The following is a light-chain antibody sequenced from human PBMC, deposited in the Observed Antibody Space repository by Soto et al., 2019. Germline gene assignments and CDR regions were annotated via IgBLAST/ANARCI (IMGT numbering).Light chain of an antibody. Sequence: EIVMTQSPATLSVSPGERATLSCRASQSVSSNLAWYQQKPGQAPRLLIYGASTRATGIPARFSGSGSGTEFTLTISSLQSEDFEVYYCQQYNNLPPWTFGQGTKADIK. V-gene: IGKV3-15*01. CDR3: QQYNNLPPWT. CDR2: GAS. J-gene: IGKJ1*01. CDR1: QSVSSN.